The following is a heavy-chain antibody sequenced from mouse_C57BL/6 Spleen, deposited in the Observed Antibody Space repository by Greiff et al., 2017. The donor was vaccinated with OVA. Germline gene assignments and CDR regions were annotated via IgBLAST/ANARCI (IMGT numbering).Heavy chain of an antibody. D-gene: IGHD1-1*01. V-gene: IGHV1-50*01. Sequence: LVESGAELVKPGASVKLSCKASGYTFTSYWMQWVKQRPGKGLEWIGEIDPSDSYTNYNQKFKGKATLTVDTSSSTAYMQLSSLTSEDSAVYYCARRHYGSSTFYWYFDVWGTGTTVTVSS. CDR1: GYTFTSYW. CDR3: ARRHYGSSTFYWYFDV. J-gene: IGHJ1*03. CDR2: IDPSDSYT.